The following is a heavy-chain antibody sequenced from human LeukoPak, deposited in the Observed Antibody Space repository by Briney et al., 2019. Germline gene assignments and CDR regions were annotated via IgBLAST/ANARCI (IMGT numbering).Heavy chain of an antibody. CDR3: ARSSGGSGRWGDNWFDP. V-gene: IGHV1-2*02. D-gene: IGHD3-10*01. CDR2: INLNSGGT. Sequence: ASVKVSCKTSEYILSDYYVHWVRQAPGEGLEWMGWINLNSGGTNYAQKFQGRVTMTRDTSISTAYMELSRLRSDDTAVYYCARSSGGSGRWGDNWFDPWGQGTLVSVSS. CDR1: EYILSDYY. J-gene: IGHJ5*02.